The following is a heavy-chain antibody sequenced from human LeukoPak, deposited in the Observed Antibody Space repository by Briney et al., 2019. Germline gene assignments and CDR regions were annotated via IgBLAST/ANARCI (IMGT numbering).Heavy chain of an antibody. CDR2: IKPDGSDK. D-gene: IGHD4-17*01. J-gene: IGHJ4*02. CDR1: RFISSRYW. V-gene: IGHV3-7*05. Sequence: PGRSLRLSCAASRFISSRYWMTSVRQAPGKGLECVANIKPDGSDKKYVDSVKGRFTISRDNAKNSLYLQMSSLRAEDTAVYYCARVGYSDESIDYWGQGTLVTVSS. CDR3: ARVGYSDESIDY.